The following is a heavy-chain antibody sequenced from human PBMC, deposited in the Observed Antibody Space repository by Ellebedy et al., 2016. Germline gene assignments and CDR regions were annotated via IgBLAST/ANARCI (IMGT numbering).Heavy chain of an antibody. CDR1: GASLSGYF. D-gene: IGHD5-18*01. CDR2: IYYSGST. V-gene: IGHV4-59*01. J-gene: IGHJ5*02. Sequence: SETLSLXCTVSGASLSGYFWSCIAQPPGKGLDYIGFIYYSGSTKHSPALKGRVTMYVDTSMNQFSLTLTSVTAADTAIYYCARVAGRPYSYEYEIYYNSFDPWGQGSPVIVSS. CDR3: ARVAGRPYSYEYEIYYNSFDP.